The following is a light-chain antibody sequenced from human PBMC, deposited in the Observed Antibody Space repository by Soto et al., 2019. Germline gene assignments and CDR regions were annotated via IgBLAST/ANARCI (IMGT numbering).Light chain of an antibody. Sequence: EIVMTQSPATLSVSPGERATLSCRASQSVNYYLAWYQQKPGQAPRPLIYGASTRATGIPARFSGSGSGTEFTLSISNLQSEDFAVYYCQQYNTWYTLGQGTKLEI. J-gene: IGKJ2*01. CDR2: GAS. CDR3: QQYNTWYT. V-gene: IGKV3-15*01. CDR1: QSVNYY.